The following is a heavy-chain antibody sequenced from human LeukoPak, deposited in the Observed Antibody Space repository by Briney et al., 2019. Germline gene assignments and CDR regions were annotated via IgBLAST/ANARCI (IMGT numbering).Heavy chain of an antibody. J-gene: IGHJ6*03. CDR1: GFVFSDHS. V-gene: IGHV3-48*04. Sequence: GGSLRLSCVGSGFVFSDHSMNWVRQAPGKGLEWISYITYTNVTTYYADSVRGRFTISRDNAKNSLYLQMNSLRAEDMALYYCARQPIYYYYMDVWGKGTTVTVSS. D-gene: IGHD6-13*01. CDR2: ITYTNVTT. CDR3: ARQPIYYYYMDV.